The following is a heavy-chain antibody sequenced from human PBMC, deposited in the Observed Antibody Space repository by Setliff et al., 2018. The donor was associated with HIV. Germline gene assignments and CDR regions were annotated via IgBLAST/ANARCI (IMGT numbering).Heavy chain of an antibody. CDR3: ARAEGDAYNSLPYFDS. CDR2: VYSTGYI. CDR1: GGSMSRFY. V-gene: IGHV4-59*01. D-gene: IGHD1-1*01. Sequence: SETLSLTCTVSGGSMSRFYWTWIRQPPGKGLEWIGFVYSTGYINYSPSFRGRLTISLDTSENQFSLHLTPVTAADTAVYYCARAEGDAYNSLPYFDSWGPGALVTVSS. J-gene: IGHJ4*02.